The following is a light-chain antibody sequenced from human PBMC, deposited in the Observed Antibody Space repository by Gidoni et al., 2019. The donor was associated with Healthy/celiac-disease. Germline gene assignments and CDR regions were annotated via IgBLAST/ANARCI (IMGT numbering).Light chain of an antibody. Sequence: IWVTKSPDSLAVSLGERATINCKSSQSVLYSSNNKNYLAWYQQKPGQPPKLLIYWASTRESGVPDRFSGSGSGTDFTLTISSLQAEDVAVYYCQQYYSTLITFGQGTRLEIK. CDR1: QSVLYSSNNKNY. CDR3: QQYYSTLIT. CDR2: WAS. V-gene: IGKV4-1*01. J-gene: IGKJ5*01.